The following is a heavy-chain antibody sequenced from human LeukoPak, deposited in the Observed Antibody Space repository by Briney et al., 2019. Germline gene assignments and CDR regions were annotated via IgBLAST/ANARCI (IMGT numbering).Heavy chain of an antibody. J-gene: IGHJ4*02. Sequence: GGSLRLSCAASGFTFSSYAMHWVRQAPGKGLEWVAVISYDGSNKYYADSVKGRFTISRDNSKNTLYLQMNSLRAEDTAVYYCAREFTAVSIDYWGQGTLVTVSS. D-gene: IGHD6-19*01. CDR1: GFTFSSYA. V-gene: IGHV3-30-3*01. CDR3: AREFTAVSIDY. CDR2: ISYDGSNK.